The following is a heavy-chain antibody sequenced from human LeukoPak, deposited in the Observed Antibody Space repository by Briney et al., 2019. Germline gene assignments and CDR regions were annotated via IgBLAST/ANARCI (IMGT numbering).Heavy chain of an antibody. J-gene: IGHJ4*02. CDR3: ATDPPRVDFWSGYYRDFDY. V-gene: IGHV1-24*01. D-gene: IGHD3-3*01. CDR2: FDPEDGET. Sequence: ASVKVSCKVSGYTLTELSMHWVRQAPGKGLEWMGGFDPEDGETIYAQKFQGRVTMTEDTSTDTAYLEVGSLRAEDTAVYYCATDPPRVDFWSGYYRDFDYWGQGTLVTVSS. CDR1: GYTLTELS.